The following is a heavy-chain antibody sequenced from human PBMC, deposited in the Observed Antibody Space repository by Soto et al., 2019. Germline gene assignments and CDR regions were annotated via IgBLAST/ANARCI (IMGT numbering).Heavy chain of an antibody. D-gene: IGHD2-8*02. Sequence: ETLSLTCTVSGASLSSGSYYWSWIRQPPGKGLEWIGYFYYTGTTKYNPSLESRVTISADTSKNQFSLNLTSVTAADTAVYYCARISYWVKDYWGQGALVTVSS. V-gene: IGHV4-61*01. J-gene: IGHJ4*02. CDR1: GASLSSGSYY. CDR2: FYYTGTT. CDR3: ARISYWVKDY.